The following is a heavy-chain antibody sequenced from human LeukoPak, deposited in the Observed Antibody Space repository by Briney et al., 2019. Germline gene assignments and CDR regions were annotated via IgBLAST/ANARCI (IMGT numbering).Heavy chain of an antibody. V-gene: IGHV3-23*01. CDR3: ARRGYNYGQFDL. J-gene: IGHJ4*02. CDR2: NIGSGGTT. Sequence: GGSLRLSCAAPGFTIGNRAMGWFRQASGKGLEWVSLNIGSGGTTYYAGSVKGRFTVFRDTSRNTLHLQMNNLRAEDTALYYCARRGYNYGQFDLWGPGTLVTVSP. CDR1: GFTIGNRA. D-gene: IGHD5-18*01.